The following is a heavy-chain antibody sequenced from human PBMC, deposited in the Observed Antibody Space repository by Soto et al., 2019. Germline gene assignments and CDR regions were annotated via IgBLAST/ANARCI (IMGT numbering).Heavy chain of an antibody. D-gene: IGHD4-4*01. CDR1: GGSISSGGYS. CDR3: ARAGPYSNFYYYYGMDV. V-gene: IGHV4-30-2*01. J-gene: IGHJ6*02. Sequence: SETLSLTCAVSGGSISSGGYSWSWIRQPPGKGLEWIGYIYHSGSTYYNPSLKSRVTISVDRSKNQFSLKLSSVTAADTAVYYCARAGPYSNFYYYYGMDVWGQGTTVTVSS. CDR2: IYHSGST.